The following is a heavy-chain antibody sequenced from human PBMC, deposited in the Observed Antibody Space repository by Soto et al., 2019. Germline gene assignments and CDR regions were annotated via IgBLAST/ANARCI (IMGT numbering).Heavy chain of an antibody. Sequence: QVQLQESGPGLVKPSQTLSLNCSFSGGSMDSGTYCWNWIRQHPGKGLEWIGYIYYRGYTYYNPSRKSRVTMSVDTSKNQFSLTLNYVTAADRAVYCCATVQLDGAGTVEYWGQGTLVTVSS. CDR2: IYYRGYT. CDR1: GGSMDSGTYC. J-gene: IGHJ4*02. CDR3: ATVQLDGAGTVEY. V-gene: IGHV4-31*03. D-gene: IGHD3-10*01.